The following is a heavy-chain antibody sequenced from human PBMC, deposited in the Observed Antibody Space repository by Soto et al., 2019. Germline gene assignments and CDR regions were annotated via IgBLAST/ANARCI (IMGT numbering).Heavy chain of an antibody. Sequence: EVQLVESGGGLVQPGGSLRLSCAASGFTVSSNYMSWVRQAPGKGLEWVSVIYSGGSTYYADSVKGRFTISRDNSKNTLYLQMNSLRAEDTAVYYCARARKGFGELLTHPYYMDVWGKGTTVTVSS. CDR1: GFTVSSNY. V-gene: IGHV3-66*01. D-gene: IGHD3-10*01. J-gene: IGHJ6*03. CDR2: IYSGGST. CDR3: ARARKGFGELLTHPYYMDV.